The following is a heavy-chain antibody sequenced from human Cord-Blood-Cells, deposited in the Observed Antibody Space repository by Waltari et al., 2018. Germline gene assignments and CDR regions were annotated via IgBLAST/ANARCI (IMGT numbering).Heavy chain of an antibody. V-gene: IGHV3-30*03. CDR2: ISYDGSNK. Sequence: QVQLVESGGGVVQPGRSLRLSCAASGFTFSSHGLHWVRPAPGKGVEWVAVISYDGSNKYYADSVKGRFTISRDNSKNTLYLQMNSLRAEDTAVYYCATNGSYYDSDFDYWGQGTLVTVSS. CDR3: ATNGSYYDSDFDY. CDR1: GFTFSSHG. J-gene: IGHJ4*02. D-gene: IGHD1-26*01.